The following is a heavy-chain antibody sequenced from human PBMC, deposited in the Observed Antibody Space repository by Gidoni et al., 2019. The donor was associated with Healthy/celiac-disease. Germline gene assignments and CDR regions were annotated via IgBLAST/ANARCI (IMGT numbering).Heavy chain of an antibody. D-gene: IGHD3-9*01. Sequence: QVQLVQSGAEVKKPGASVKVSCKASGYTFTSYGISWVRQAPGQGLEWMGWISAYNGNTNYAQKLQGRVTMTTDTSTSTAYMELRSLRSDDTAVYYCARDGYYDILTGHTAYYYYGMDVWGQGTTVTVSS. CDR1: GYTFTSYG. J-gene: IGHJ6*02. V-gene: IGHV1-18*01. CDR2: ISAYNGNT. CDR3: ARDGYYDILTGHTAYYYYGMDV.